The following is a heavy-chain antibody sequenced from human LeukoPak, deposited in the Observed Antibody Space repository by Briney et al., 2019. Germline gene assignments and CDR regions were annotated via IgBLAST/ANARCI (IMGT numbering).Heavy chain of an antibody. V-gene: IGHV1-2*02. CDR1: GYTFTGYY. CDR2: INPNSGGT. D-gene: IGHD2-15*01. CDR3: ASSGGSQVTYFDY. Sequence: GASVKVSCKASGYTFTGYYMHWVRQAPGQGLEWMGWINPNSGGTNYAQKLQGRVTMTTDTSTSTAYMELRSLRSDDTAVYYCASSGGSQVTYFDYWGQGTLVTVSS. J-gene: IGHJ4*02.